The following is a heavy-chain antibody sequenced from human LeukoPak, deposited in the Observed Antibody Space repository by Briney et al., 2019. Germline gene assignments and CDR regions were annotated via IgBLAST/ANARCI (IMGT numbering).Heavy chain of an antibody. CDR3: ARDDAFDL. CDR1: GFTFSSYS. CDR2: ISSSSSYI. Sequence: GGSLRLSCAASGFTFSSYSMNWVRQAPGKGLEWVSSISSSSSYIYYADSVKGRFTISRDNAKNSLYLQMNSLGVEDTALYYCARDDAFDLWGQGTMVTVSS. J-gene: IGHJ3*01. V-gene: IGHV3-21*04.